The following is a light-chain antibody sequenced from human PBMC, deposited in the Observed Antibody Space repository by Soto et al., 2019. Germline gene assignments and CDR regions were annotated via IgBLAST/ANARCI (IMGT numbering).Light chain of an antibody. J-gene: IGKJ1*01. V-gene: IGKV3-11*01. Sequence: VLTQSPATLSLSPGEGATLSCRASQNIGSYLAWFQQKPGQAPRLLIFHASKRATGVPARFSGSGSVTDFTLTISSLEPEDFAVYYCQQRTVWQRTFGQGTRVDIK. CDR2: HAS. CDR1: QNIGSY. CDR3: QQRTVWQRT.